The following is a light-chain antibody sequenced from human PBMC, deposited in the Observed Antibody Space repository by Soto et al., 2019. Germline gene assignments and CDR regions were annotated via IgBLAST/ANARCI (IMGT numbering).Light chain of an antibody. V-gene: IGLV1-51*01. J-gene: IGLJ1*01. CDR2: DNN. Sequence: QSVLTQSPSVSAAPGQKVTISCSGSSSNIGNHYVYWYQQLPGTAPKLLIYDNNKRPSGIPDRFSGSKSGTSATLGITGLQTGDEADYYCGTWDRGLSAGVFGTGTKLTVL. CDR1: SSNIGNHY. CDR3: GTWDRGLSAGV.